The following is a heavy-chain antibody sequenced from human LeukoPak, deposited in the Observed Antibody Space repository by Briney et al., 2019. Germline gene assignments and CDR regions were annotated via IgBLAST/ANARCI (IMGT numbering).Heavy chain of an antibody. CDR2: IYNSGTT. CDR3: ASSTRNTRHFDY. CDR1: GGSISSYY. D-gene: IGHD2-15*01. Sequence: PSETLSLTCSVSGGSISSYYWSWIRQPPGNALEWIAYIYNSGTTSYNPSLKSRVTISVDTSKNQFSPKLNSVTAADTAVYYCASSTRNTRHFDYWGQGTLVTVSS. J-gene: IGHJ4*02. V-gene: IGHV4-59*01.